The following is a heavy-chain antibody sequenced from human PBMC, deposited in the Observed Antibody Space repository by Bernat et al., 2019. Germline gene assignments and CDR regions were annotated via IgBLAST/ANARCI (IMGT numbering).Heavy chain of an antibody. CDR2: IKSDGSDT. D-gene: IGHD2-8*02. J-gene: IGHJ4*02. CDR1: GFSFSTYW. CDR3: ARDTLYCTGGICYNEH. V-gene: IGHV3-74*01. Sequence: EVQLVESGGGLVQPGGSLRLSCAASGFSFSTYWMHWVRQAPGKGLGWVSRIKSDGSDTAYADSVKGRFTISRDNAKNMLYLQMNSLRVEDTAVYYCARDTLYCTGGICYNEHWGQGTLVTVSS.